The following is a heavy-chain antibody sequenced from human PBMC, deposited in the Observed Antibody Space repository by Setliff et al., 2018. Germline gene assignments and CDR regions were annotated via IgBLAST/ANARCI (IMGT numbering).Heavy chain of an antibody. J-gene: IGHJ5*02. CDR1: GGSFSTYY. CDR3: ATRMPDYYGSGGNWFDP. Sequence: SETLSLTCAVYGGSFSTYYWIWIRQPPGKGLEWIGEINHSGSTYYNPSLKSRVTISVDRSKNQFSLKLSSVTAADTAVYYCATRMPDYYGSGGNWFDPWGQGTLVTVSS. CDR2: INHSGST. D-gene: IGHD3-10*01. V-gene: IGHV4-34*01.